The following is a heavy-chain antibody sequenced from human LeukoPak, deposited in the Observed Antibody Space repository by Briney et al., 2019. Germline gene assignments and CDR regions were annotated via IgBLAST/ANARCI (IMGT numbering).Heavy chain of an antibody. Sequence: GGSLKLSCAASGFTFSGSAMHWVRQASGKGLEWVGRIRSKANSYATAYAASVKGRFTISRDDSKNTAYLQMNSLKTEDTAVYYCTRHVDDYVWGSYRFPRHFDYWDQGTLVTVSS. V-gene: IGHV3-73*01. D-gene: IGHD3-16*02. CDR2: IRSKANSYAT. J-gene: IGHJ4*02. CDR3: TRHVDDYVWGSYRFPRHFDY. CDR1: GFTFSGSA.